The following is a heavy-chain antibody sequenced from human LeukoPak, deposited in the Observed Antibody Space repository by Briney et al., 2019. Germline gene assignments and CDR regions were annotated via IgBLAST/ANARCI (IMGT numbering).Heavy chain of an antibody. CDR2: IYYSGST. Sequence: SETLSLTCTLSSASITSGGDYWSWIPQHPGKGLEWIGYIYYSGSTYYNPSLKSRVTISEDTSKNQFSLKLSSVTAADTAVYYCASRIGYSYGIDYWGQGTLVTVSS. D-gene: IGHD5-18*01. V-gene: IGHV4-31*03. CDR1: SASITSGGDY. CDR3: ASRIGYSYGIDY. J-gene: IGHJ4*02.